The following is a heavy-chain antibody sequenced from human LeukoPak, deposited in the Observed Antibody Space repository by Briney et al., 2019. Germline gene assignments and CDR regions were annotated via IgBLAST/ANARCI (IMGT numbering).Heavy chain of an antibody. CDR3: AKVPAAMFPRPADDAFDI. CDR2: ISGSGGST. J-gene: IGHJ3*02. CDR1: GFTFSSYA. V-gene: IGHV3-23*01. Sequence: PGGSLRLSCAASGFTFSSYAMSWVRQAPGKGLEWVSAISGSGGSTYYADSVKGRFTISRDNSKNTLYLQMNSLRAEDTAVYYCAKVPAAMFPRPADDAFDIWGQGTMVTVSS. D-gene: IGHD2-2*01.